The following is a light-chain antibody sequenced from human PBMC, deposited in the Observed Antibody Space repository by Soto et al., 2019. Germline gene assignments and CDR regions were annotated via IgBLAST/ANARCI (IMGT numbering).Light chain of an antibody. CDR2: DAS. CDR3: QQRSNWGLT. Sequence: EIVLTQSPATLSLSPGERATLSCRASQSVSSYLAWYQQKPGQAPRLLIYDASNRATGIPARFSGSGSGTDFTLTISSLDPEDFAVYYCQQRSNWGLTFGGGTKVEIK. V-gene: IGKV3-11*01. J-gene: IGKJ4*01. CDR1: QSVSSY.